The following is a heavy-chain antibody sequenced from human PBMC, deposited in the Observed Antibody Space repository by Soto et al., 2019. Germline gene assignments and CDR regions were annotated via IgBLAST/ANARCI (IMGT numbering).Heavy chain of an antibody. D-gene: IGHD2-15*01. V-gene: IGHV4-4*02. CDR1: GGCISSTNW. CDR2: IYHTGST. Sequence: PSETLSLTCVVSGGCISSTNWWTWVRQTPGKGLEWIGEIYHTGSTKYNPSLKNRVTIPLDKSNNQFSLNLKSVTAADTAVYYCATLPPLIVVVVLPIPSWGQGTLVTVSS. J-gene: IGHJ4*02. CDR3: ATLPPLIVVVVLPIPS.